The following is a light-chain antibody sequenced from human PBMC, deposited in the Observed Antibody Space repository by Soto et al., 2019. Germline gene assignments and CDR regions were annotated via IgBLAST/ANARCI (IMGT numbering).Light chain of an antibody. J-gene: IGLJ2*01. CDR2: ERS. CDR3: CSYAGSSTHVV. CDR1: SSDVGSYNL. V-gene: IGLV2-23*01. Sequence: QSALTQPASVSGSPGQSITISCTGTSSDVGSYNLVSWYQQHPGKAPKLMIYERSKRPSGVSNRFSGSKSGNTASLTISGLQAEDGADYYCCSYAGSSTHVVFGGGTKLTVL.